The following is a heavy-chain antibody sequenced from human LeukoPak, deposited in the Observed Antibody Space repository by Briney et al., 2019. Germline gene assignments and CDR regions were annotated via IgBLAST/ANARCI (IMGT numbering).Heavy chain of an antibody. D-gene: IGHD3-10*02. CDR3: AELGITMIGGV. CDR1: GFTFSTYT. J-gene: IGHJ6*04. V-gene: IGHV3-30*04. Sequence: GGSLRLSCAASGFTFSTYTIHWVRQAPGKGLEWVAVISYDGSNKYYADSVKGRFTISRDNSKNTLYLQMNSLRAEDTAVYYCAELGITMIGGVWGKGTTVTISS. CDR2: ISYDGSNK.